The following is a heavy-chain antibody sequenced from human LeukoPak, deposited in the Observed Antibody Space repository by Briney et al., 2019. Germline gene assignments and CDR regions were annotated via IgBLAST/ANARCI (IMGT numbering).Heavy chain of an antibody. CDR2: FDPEDGEI. CDR3: AKDKTGRFGYSNHYYYYYGMDV. Sequence: EASVTVSCKVSGYTLTELSMHWVRHAPGKGLEWMGGFDPEDGEIIYAQKFQGRVTMTEDTSTDTAYMELSSLRSEDTAVYYCAKDKTGRFGYSNHYYYYYGMDVWGQGTTVTVSS. D-gene: IGHD4-11*01. J-gene: IGHJ6*02. V-gene: IGHV1-24*01. CDR1: GYTLTELS.